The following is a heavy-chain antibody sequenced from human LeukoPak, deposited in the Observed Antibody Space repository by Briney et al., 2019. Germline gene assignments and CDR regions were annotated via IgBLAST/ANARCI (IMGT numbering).Heavy chain of an antibody. Sequence: SETLSLTCTVSGGSISSYYWSWIRQPPGKGLEWIGYIYYSGSTNYNPSLKSRVTISVDTSKNQFSLRLTSVTAADTAVYYCARTPAYCSGTSCYEVWFDPWGQGTLVTVSS. D-gene: IGHD2-2*01. CDR2: IYYSGST. CDR3: ARTPAYCSGTSCYEVWFDP. J-gene: IGHJ5*02. CDR1: GGSISSYY. V-gene: IGHV4-59*01.